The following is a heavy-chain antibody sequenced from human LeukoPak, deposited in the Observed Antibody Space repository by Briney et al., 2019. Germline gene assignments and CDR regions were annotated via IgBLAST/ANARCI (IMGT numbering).Heavy chain of an antibody. CDR1: GFTFSSYS. Sequence: GGSLRLSCAASGFTFSSYSMNWVRQAPGKGLEWVSSISSSSSYMYYADSVKGRFTISRDNAKNSLYLQMNSLRAEDTAVYYCARDMSSSSWDYGMDVWGQGTTVTVSS. CDR2: ISSSSSYM. D-gene: IGHD6-13*01. CDR3: ARDMSSSSWDYGMDV. J-gene: IGHJ6*02. V-gene: IGHV3-21*01.